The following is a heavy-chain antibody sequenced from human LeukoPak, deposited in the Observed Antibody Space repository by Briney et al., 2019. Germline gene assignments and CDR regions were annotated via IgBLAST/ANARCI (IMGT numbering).Heavy chain of an antibody. CDR2: ISSTGGTI. Sequence: GGSLRLSCVGSGFTFSNYLMNWVRQAPGKGLEWVSFISSTGGTIYYADSVKGRFTVSRDNAKKSLLLQMNSLRAEDTALYYCARDGPSPYSYGYYYYGMDVWGQGTTVTVSS. J-gene: IGHJ6*02. V-gene: IGHV3-48*01. CDR3: ARDGPSPYSYGYYYYGMDV. CDR1: GFTFSNYL. D-gene: IGHD5-18*01.